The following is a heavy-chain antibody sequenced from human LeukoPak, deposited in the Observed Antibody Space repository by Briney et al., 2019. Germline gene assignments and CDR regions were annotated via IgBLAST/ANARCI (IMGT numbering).Heavy chain of an antibody. CDR3: ARDRASPPYSSSWGYYYYGMDV. CDR1: GGSISSGSYY. Sequence: SETLSLTCTVSGGSISSGSYYWNWIRQPAGKGLEWIGRIYTSGSTNYNPTLKSRVIISVDTSKNQYSLKLSSVTAADAAVYYCARDRASPPYSSSWGYYYYGMDVWGQGTTVTVSS. CDR2: IYTSGST. J-gene: IGHJ6*02. V-gene: IGHV4-61*02. D-gene: IGHD6-13*01.